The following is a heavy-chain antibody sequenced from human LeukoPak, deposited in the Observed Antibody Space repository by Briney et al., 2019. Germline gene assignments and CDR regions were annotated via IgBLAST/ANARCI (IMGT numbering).Heavy chain of an antibody. CDR2: INAANGDT. V-gene: IGHV1-3*01. CDR3: ARVPIAARSMSWPDY. Sequence: GAIVTVSCTASGYTFSTYIVHWVRQAPGQRLEWMGCINAANGDTKYSQKFQGRVTITRDTSASTAYVEMSSLRSEDTAVYFCARVPIAARSMSWPDYWGQGTLVTVSS. CDR1: GYTFSTYI. J-gene: IGHJ4*02. D-gene: IGHD6-6*01.